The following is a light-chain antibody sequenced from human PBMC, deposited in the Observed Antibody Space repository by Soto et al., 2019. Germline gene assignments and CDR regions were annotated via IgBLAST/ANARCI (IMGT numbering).Light chain of an antibody. CDR2: GAS. J-gene: IGKJ4*01. V-gene: IGKV3-11*01. CDR3: QQTGA. CDR1: QILSNY. Sequence: EVVLTQSPATQSLSPGQRATLSCRTSQILSNYLAWYQQKPGQAPSLIIYGASSRATGIPDRFSGSGSGTDFTLTISRLEPEDFAVYYCQQTGAFGGGTKGDI.